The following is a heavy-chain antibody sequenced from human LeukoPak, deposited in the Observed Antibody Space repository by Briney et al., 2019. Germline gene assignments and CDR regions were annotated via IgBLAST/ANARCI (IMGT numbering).Heavy chain of an antibody. Sequence: PGGSLRLSCAASGFTFSSYGMHWVRQDPGKGLEWVAVISYDGSNKYYADSVKGRFTISRDNSKNTLYVQVNSLRAEDTAVYYCANPNYYDSSGYYSDDYWGQASLVTVSS. J-gene: IGHJ4*02. CDR1: GFTFSSYG. CDR2: ISYDGSNK. CDR3: ANPNYYDSSGYYSDDY. V-gene: IGHV3-30*18. D-gene: IGHD3-22*01.